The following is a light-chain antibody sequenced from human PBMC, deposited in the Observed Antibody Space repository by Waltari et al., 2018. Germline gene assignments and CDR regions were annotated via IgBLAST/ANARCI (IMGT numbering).Light chain of an antibody. Sequence: DIQMTQSPSSLSAFVGDRVTITCRASESISSHLNWYQQKPGKAPKLLIYATSNLESGVPSRFSGSGSGTDFTLTVTSLQPEDFATYYRQQSYTTSWTFGQGTKVEI. CDR2: ATS. CDR3: QQSYTTSWT. V-gene: IGKV1-39*01. CDR1: ESISSH. J-gene: IGKJ1*01.